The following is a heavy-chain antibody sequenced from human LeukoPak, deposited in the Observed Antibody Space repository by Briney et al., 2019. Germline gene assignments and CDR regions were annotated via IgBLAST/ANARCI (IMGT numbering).Heavy chain of an antibody. CDR2: INPNSGGT. V-gene: IGHV1-2*02. J-gene: IGHJ4*02. CDR3: ARWGLMYYYDSSGYYSFDS. CDR1: GYTFTCDY. D-gene: IGHD3-22*01. Sequence: ASVKVSCKASGYTFTCDYMHWVRQAPGQGLEWMGWINPNSGGTNYAQKFQGRVTMTRDTSISTAYMELSRLRSDDTAVYYCARWGLMYYYDSSGYYSFDSWGQGTLVTVSS.